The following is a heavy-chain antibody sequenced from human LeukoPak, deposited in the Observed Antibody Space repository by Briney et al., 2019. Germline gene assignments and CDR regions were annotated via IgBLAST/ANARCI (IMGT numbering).Heavy chain of an antibody. J-gene: IGHJ4*02. D-gene: IGHD3-22*01. V-gene: IGHV4-59*12. CDR2: IYHSGST. CDR3: VRDTYYYDSSGYAGFDY. CDR1: GGSISSYY. Sequence: SETLSLTCTVSGGSISSYYWSWIRQPPGKGLEWIGEIYHSGSTNYNPSLKSRVTISVDKSKNQFSLKLSSVTAADTAVYYCVRDTYYYDSSGYAGFDYWGQGTLVTVSS.